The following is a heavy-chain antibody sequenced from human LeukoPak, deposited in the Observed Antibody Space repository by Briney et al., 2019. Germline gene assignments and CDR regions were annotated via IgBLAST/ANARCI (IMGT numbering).Heavy chain of an antibody. CDR3: ARDSRAVAGTHGDY. V-gene: IGHV1-18*01. CDR2: ISAYNGNT. J-gene: IGHJ4*02. Sequence: ASVKVSCKASGYTFTSFDVNWVRQATGQGLEWMGWISAYNGNTNYAQKLQGRVTMTTDTSTSTAYMELRSLRSDDTAVYYCARDSRAVAGTHGDYWGQGTLVTVSS. D-gene: IGHD6-19*01. CDR1: GYTFTSFD.